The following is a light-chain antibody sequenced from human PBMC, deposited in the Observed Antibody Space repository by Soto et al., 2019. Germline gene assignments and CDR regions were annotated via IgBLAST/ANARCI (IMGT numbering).Light chain of an antibody. V-gene: IGLV1-40*01. CDR2: GNS. CDR3: QSYDTSLSGSV. Sequence: QPVLTQPPSVSGAPGQRVTISCTGTSSNIGAGYDVHWYQHLPGTAPKLLIYGNSDRPSGVPDRFSGSKSGTSASLAITGLQAEDEADYYCQSYDTSLSGSVFGRGTKLTVL. J-gene: IGLJ2*01. CDR1: SSNIGAGYD.